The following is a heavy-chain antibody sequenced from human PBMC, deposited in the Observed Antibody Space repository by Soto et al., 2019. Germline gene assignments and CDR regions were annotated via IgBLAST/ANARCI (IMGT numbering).Heavy chain of an antibody. CDR2: ISGSGGST. CDR1: GFTFSSYA. D-gene: IGHD2-15*01. CDR3: ASIVVVVAATQPFDY. V-gene: IGHV3-23*01. Sequence: GGSLRLSCAASGFTFSSYAMSWVRQAPGKGLEWVSAISGSGGSTYYADSVKGRFTISRDHSKNTLYLQMNSLRAEDTAVYYCASIVVVVAATQPFDYWGQGTLVTVSS. J-gene: IGHJ4*02.